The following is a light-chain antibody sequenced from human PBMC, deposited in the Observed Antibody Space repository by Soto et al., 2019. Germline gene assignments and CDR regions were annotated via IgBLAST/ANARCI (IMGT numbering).Light chain of an antibody. CDR3: SSYGGSNNLV. V-gene: IGLV2-8*01. J-gene: IGLJ2*01. Sequence: QSALTQPPSASGSPGQSVTISCTGASSDVGGYSYVSWYQQHPGKAPKLMIYEVSKRPSGVPDRFSGSKFGNTASLTVSGLQAEDEAEYYCSSYGGSNNLVFGGGTMVTVL. CDR2: EVS. CDR1: SSDVGGYSY.